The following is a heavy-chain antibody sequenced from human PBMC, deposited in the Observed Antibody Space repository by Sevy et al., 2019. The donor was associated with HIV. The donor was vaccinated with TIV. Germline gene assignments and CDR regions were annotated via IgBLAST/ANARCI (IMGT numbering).Heavy chain of an antibody. CDR2: ISNSGSTT. V-gene: IGHV3-48*02. Sequence: GGSLRLSCAASGFRFNYHNMNWVRQAPGKGLEWISYISNSGSTTYLADSVRGRFTIYRDNAKNSLFVEMDNLTDEDTAVYYCAREGNRERQTIPLDSWGRGIQVTVSS. D-gene: IGHD6-25*01. J-gene: IGHJ4*02. CDR1: GFRFNYHN. CDR3: AREGNRERQTIPLDS.